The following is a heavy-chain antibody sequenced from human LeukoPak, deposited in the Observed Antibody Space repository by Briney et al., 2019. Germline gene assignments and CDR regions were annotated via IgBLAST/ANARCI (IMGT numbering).Heavy chain of an antibody. V-gene: IGHV1-69*05. J-gene: IGHJ3*02. CDR3: ARDYNYDSSAHDDGLDI. Sequence: GASVKVSCKTSGGTFSSHGISWVRQAPGQGLEWMGGIIPIFHTPNYAQNFQDRLTITTDESTNTVYMELSSLRSEDTAVYYCARDYNYDSSAHDDGLDIWGQGTRVTVSS. CDR2: IIPIFHTP. D-gene: IGHD3-22*01. CDR1: GGTFSSHG.